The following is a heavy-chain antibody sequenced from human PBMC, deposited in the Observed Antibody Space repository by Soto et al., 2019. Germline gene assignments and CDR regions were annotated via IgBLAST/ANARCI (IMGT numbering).Heavy chain of an antibody. CDR3: ARAVAVPADFDY. Sequence: ASVKVSCKASGFSFTSYAMHWVRQAPGQGLEWMGWINAGNGNTKYSQKFQGRVTITRDTSASTAYMELSSLRSEDTAVYYCARAVAVPADFDYWGQGTLVTVSS. V-gene: IGHV1-3*01. CDR2: INAGNGNT. CDR1: GFSFTSYA. J-gene: IGHJ4*02. D-gene: IGHD6-19*01.